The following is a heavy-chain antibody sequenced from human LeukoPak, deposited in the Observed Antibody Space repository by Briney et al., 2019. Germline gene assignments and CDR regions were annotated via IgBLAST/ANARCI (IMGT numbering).Heavy chain of an antibody. Sequence: ASVRVSSKASRYTFTTYGISCVPQAPGQGLEGMGWISAYNGNTNYAQKLQGRVTMTTDTSTSTAYMELRSLRSDDTAVYYCARDYDILTGASKLDYWGQGTLVTVSS. CDR1: RYTFTTYG. D-gene: IGHD3-9*01. V-gene: IGHV1-18*04. J-gene: IGHJ4*02. CDR3: ARDYDILTGASKLDY. CDR2: ISAYNGNT.